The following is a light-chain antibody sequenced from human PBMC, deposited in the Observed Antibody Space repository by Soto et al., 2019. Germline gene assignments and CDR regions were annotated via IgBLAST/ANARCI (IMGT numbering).Light chain of an antibody. V-gene: IGLV2-8*01. CDR3: TSSAGGNNV. CDR1: SSDVGGYNY. Sequence: QSALTQPPSASGSPGQSVTISCTGSSSDVGGYNYVSWYQQHPGKVPKLMVYEVNKRPSGVPHRFSGSKSGNTASLTVSGLEGEDDAYYYCTSSAGGNNVFGTGTKVTVL. CDR2: EVN. J-gene: IGLJ1*01.